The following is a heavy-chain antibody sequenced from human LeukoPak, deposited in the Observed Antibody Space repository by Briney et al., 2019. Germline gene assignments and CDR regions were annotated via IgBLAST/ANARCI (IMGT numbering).Heavy chain of an antibody. CDR2: ITGSGGTT. Sequence: PGGSLRLSCAASGFTFSNYDMSSVRQAPGKGLEWVSTITGSGGTTYHADSVKGRFTISRDNSKNTLYLQMNSLRAEDTAIYYCAKRHGSGIKYFEFWGQGTLVTVSS. CDR3: AKRHGSGIKYFEF. J-gene: IGHJ4*02. V-gene: IGHV3-23*01. CDR1: GFTFSNYD. D-gene: IGHD3-10*01.